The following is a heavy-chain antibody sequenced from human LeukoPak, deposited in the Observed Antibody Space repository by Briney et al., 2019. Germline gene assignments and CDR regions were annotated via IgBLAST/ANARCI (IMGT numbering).Heavy chain of an antibody. CDR3: AARTEYDAFDI. CDR1: GSTFTSSA. D-gene: IGHD1-14*01. Sequence: SVKVSCKASGSTFTSSAMQWVRQARGQRLEWIGWIVVGSGNTNYAQKFQERVTITRDMSTSTAYMELSSLRSEDTAVYYCAARTEYDAFDIWGQGTMVTVSS. V-gene: IGHV1-58*02. CDR2: IVVGSGNT. J-gene: IGHJ3*02.